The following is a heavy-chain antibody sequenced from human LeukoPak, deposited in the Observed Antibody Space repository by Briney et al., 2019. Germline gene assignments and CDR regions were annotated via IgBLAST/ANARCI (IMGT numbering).Heavy chain of an antibody. V-gene: IGHV3-30*04. J-gene: IGHJ4*02. CDR1: GFSFSDSV. D-gene: IGHD3-10*01. CDR2: ISHDVKTT. Sequence: GKSLRLSCVASGFSFSDSVIHWVRQAPGKGLEWVAVISHDVKTTYYADSAKGRFTISSGNSRNTVFLQMNRLRPEDTAVYYCVKEAYYGWGSSPTFYFDYWGQGTRVTVSS. CDR3: VKEAYYGWGSSPTFYFDY.